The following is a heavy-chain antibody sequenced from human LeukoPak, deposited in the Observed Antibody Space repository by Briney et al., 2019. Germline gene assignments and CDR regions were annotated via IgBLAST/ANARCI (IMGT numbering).Heavy chain of an antibody. CDR1: GYSISSGYY. CDR3: ARGSGSYPHDGTFDI. V-gene: IGHV4-38-2*01. CDR2: IYHSGST. Sequence: PSETLSLTCAVSGYSISSGYYWGWIRQPPGKGLEWIGSIYHSGSTYYNPSLKSRVTISVDTSKNQFSLKLSSVTAADTAVYYCARGSGSYPHDGTFDIWGQGTMVTVSS. J-gene: IGHJ3*02. D-gene: IGHD1-26*01.